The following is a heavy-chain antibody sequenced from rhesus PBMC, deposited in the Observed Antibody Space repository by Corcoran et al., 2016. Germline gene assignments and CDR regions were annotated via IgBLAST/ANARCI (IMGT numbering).Heavy chain of an antibody. CDR2: ISGRSGST. CDR1: GGPISKNNW. V-gene: IGHV4-65*01. Sequence: QMQLQESGPGLVKPSETLSLTCAVPGGPISKNNWGTGNRRPPGEGREWMGYISGRSGSTSYSPSLTSRVTISTDTSKNQFSLKLSSVTAADPAVYYCATPPRIAVAGLNAFDFWGQGLRVTVSS. CDR3: ATPPRIAVAGLNAFDF. J-gene: IGHJ3*01. D-gene: IGHD6-37*01.